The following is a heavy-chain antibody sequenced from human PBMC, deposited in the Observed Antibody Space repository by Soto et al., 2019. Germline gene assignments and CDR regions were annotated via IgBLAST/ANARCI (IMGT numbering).Heavy chain of an antibody. V-gene: IGHV1-69*13. J-gene: IGHJ4*02. CDR2: IIPIFGTA. Sequence: SVKVSCKASGGTFRSYAIGWVRQAPGQGLEGMGGIIPIFGTAQYAQNSQGRVTITSDESSSTFYMKLSSLSYEDTAVYYCPRRTFYYPSSSYRHLDYCGQGTMVTVSS. CDR3: PRRTFYYPSSSYRHLDY. D-gene: IGHD3-22*01. CDR1: GGTFRSYA.